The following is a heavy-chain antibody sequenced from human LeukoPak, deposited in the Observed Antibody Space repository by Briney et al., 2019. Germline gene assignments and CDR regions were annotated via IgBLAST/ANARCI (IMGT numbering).Heavy chain of an antibody. CDR1: GFTFSNYA. D-gene: IGHD2-2*01. CDR2: ISDNGGST. Sequence: PGGSLRLSCAASGFTFSNYAMSWVRQAPGKGLEWVTAISDNGGSTYYADSVKGRFTISRDNSKNTLYLQMNSLRGDDTAVYHCAKAPSPGYCSSTSRYYDYWGQGTLVTVSS. J-gene: IGHJ4*02. CDR3: AKAPSPGYCSSTSRYYDY. V-gene: IGHV3-23*01.